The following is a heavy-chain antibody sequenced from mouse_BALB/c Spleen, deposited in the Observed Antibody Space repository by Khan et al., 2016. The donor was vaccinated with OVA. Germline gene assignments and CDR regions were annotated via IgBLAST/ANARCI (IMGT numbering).Heavy chain of an antibody. V-gene: IGHV2-2*02. CDR1: GFSLDKYS. D-gene: IGHD2-2*01. Sequence: QVQLKQSGPGLVAPSQSLSITCTVAGFSLDKYSIHWIRQSPGKGLEWLGVIWSAGSTDYNAAFISRLTITKDNSRSQVFFQVNSLQPNDTAIYYCARRGYGYGRGALFAYWGQGTLVTVSA. J-gene: IGHJ3*01. CDR3: ARRGYGYGRGALFAY. CDR2: IWSAGST.